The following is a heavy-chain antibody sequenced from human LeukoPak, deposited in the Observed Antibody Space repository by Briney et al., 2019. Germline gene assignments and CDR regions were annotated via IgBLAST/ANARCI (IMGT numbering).Heavy chain of an antibody. D-gene: IGHD3-9*01. CDR3: APTVPGYPDNYFDN. V-gene: IGHV3-7*01. CDR1: QFTFSNYW. Sequence: GGSLRLSCAASQFTFSNYWMIWVRQSPGKSLERLAHTSQYGTSIYHLPSVKGRFTISRDNAKNSLYSKMDSLRVEDTAVYYCAPTVPGYPDNYFDNWGQGTLVTVSS. CDR2: TSQYGTSI. J-gene: IGHJ4*02.